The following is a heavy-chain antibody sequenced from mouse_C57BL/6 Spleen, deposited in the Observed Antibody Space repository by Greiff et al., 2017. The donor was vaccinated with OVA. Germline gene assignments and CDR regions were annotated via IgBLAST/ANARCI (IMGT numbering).Heavy chain of an antibody. J-gene: IGHJ3*01. CDR3: TSYYGGDSAGLDY. V-gene: IGHV5-9-1*02. D-gene: IGHD1-1*02. CDR1: GFTFTSYA. CDR2: ISSGGDYI. Sequence: VQLEQSGAGLVKPGASLKLSCAASGFTFTSYAMSWVRQTPEKRLEWVAYISSGGDYIYYADTVKGRFTIARDNARNTLYLQRSSLESEDTAMYDCTSYYGGDSAGLDYWGQGTLVTVSA.